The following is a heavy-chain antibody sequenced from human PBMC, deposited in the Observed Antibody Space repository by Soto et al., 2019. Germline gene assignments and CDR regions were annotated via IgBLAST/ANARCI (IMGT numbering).Heavy chain of an antibody. CDR1: GYTFTRYG. J-gene: IGHJ3*01. CDR3: ARELSMVRGAADAFDL. CDR2: ISADKEYT. D-gene: IGHD3-10*01. V-gene: IGHV1-18*01. Sequence: GASVKVSCKASGYTFTRYGVTWVRQAPGQGLEWMAWISADKEYTNYAQKFQGRVTMNTDTSTSTAYMELWSLRSDDTAVYYCARELSMVRGAADAFDLWGQGTMVTVSS.